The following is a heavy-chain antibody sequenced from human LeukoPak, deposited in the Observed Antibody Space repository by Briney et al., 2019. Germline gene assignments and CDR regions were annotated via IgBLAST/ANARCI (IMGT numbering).Heavy chain of an antibody. D-gene: IGHD6-19*01. Sequence: PGGSLRLSCAASGFTFSSYGMHWVRQAPGKGLEWVAFIRYDGSNEYYADSVRGRFTISRDNSKNTLYLQIDFLTAEDTAVYYCARSPVAGPPNYFDYLGQGTLVTVSS. CDR1: GFTFSSYG. J-gene: IGHJ4*02. CDR2: IRYDGSNE. V-gene: IGHV3-30*02. CDR3: ARSPVAGPPNYFDY.